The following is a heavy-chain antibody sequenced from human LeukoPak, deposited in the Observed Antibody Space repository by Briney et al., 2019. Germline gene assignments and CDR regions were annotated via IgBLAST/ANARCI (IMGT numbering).Heavy chain of an antibody. CDR3: ARGLKYYYDSSGYYYEDAFDI. CDR2: ISAYNGNT. D-gene: IGHD3-22*01. Sequence: ASVKVSCKASGYTFTSYGISWVRQAPGQGLEWMGWISAYNGNTNYAQKLQGRVTMTTDTSTSTAYMELRSLRSDDTAVYYCARGLKYYYDSSGYYYEDAFDIWGQGTMVTVPS. V-gene: IGHV1-18*01. J-gene: IGHJ3*02. CDR1: GYTFTSYG.